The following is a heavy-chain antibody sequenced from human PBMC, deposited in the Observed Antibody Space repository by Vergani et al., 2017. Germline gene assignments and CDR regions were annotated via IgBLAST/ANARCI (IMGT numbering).Heavy chain of an antibody. Sequence: QVQLVQSGAEVKKPGSSVKVSCKASGGTFSSYAISWVRQAPGQGLEWMGGIISIFGTANYAQKFQGRVTITADESTSTAYMELSSLRSEDTAVYYCARGEVVVVPAATSPHYSYYYDMDVWGKGTTVTVSS. CDR3: ARGEVVVVPAATSPHYSYYYDMDV. V-gene: IGHV1-69*01. D-gene: IGHD2-2*01. J-gene: IGHJ6*03. CDR2: IISIFGTA. CDR1: GGTFSSYA.